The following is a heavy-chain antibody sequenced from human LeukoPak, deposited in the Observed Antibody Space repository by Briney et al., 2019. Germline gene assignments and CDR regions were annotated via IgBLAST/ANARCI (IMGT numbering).Heavy chain of an antibody. CDR3: ARDSPYYYDSSGYYGAIRY. J-gene: IGHJ4*02. Sequence: GASVKVSCKASGYTFTSYYMDWVRQAPGQGLEWMGIINPSGGSTSYAQKFQGRVTMTRDTSTSTVYMELSSLRSEDTAVYYCARDSPYYYDSSGYYGAIRYWGQGTLVTVSS. V-gene: IGHV1-46*01. CDR1: GYTFTSYY. D-gene: IGHD3-22*01. CDR2: INPSGGST.